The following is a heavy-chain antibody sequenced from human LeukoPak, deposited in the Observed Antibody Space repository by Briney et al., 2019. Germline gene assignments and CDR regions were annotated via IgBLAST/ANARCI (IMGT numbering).Heavy chain of an antibody. CDR1: GFTFSGCW. D-gene: IGHD3-10*01. V-gene: IGHV3-7*01. J-gene: IGHJ6*02. CDR3: ARALWSGPVYYGMDV. Sequence: SGGSLRLSCAASGFTFSGCWMTWVRQAPGKGLEWVANIKEDGSKKNYVDSVKGRFTISRDNAKNSLYLQMNSLRAEDTAVYYCARALWSGPVYYGMDVWGQGTTVTVSS. CDR2: IKEDGSKK.